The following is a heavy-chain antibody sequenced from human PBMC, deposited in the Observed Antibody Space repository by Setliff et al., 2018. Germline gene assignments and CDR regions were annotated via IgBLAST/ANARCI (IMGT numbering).Heavy chain of an antibody. CDR3: ARMYYDYLKPFDY. Sequence: SETLSLTCTVSGGSISSHYWSWIRQPPGKGLEWIGYIYYSGSTNYNPSLKSRVTISVDTSKNQFSLKLSSVTAADTAVYYCARMYYDYLKPFDYWGQGTLVTVSS. CDR2: IYYSGST. V-gene: IGHV4-59*11. CDR1: GGSISSHY. J-gene: IGHJ4*02. D-gene: IGHD3-3*01.